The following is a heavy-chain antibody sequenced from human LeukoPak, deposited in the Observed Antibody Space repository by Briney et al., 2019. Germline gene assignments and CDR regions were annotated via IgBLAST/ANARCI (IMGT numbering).Heavy chain of an antibody. J-gene: IGHJ4*02. CDR3: ASLGSSSARRKSNFDY. Sequence: PSETLSLTCTVSGGSISSGNYYWAWIRQPPGTEQEWIASIHYSGTPYYNPSLKSRVTISVDTSKNQFSLKLSSVTAADTAVYYCASLGSSSARRKSNFDYWGQGTLVTVSS. D-gene: IGHD6-13*01. CDR1: GGSISSGNYY. V-gene: IGHV4-39*07. CDR2: IHYSGTP.